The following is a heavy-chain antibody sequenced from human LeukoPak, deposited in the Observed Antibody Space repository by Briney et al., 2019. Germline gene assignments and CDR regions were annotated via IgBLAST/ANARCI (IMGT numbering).Heavy chain of an antibody. J-gene: IGHJ4*02. CDR1: GFTFSSYW. CDR2: IKQDGSEK. V-gene: IGHV3-7*03. Sequence: GGSLRLSCAASGFTFSSYWMSWVRQAPGKGLEWVANIKQDGSEKYYVDSVKGRFTISRDNAKNSLYLQMNSVGAEDTALYFCASDISIFALEDWGQGTLVTVS. CDR3: ASDISIFALED. D-gene: IGHD3-3*01.